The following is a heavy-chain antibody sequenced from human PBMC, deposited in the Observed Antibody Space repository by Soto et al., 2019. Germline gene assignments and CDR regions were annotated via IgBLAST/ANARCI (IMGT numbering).Heavy chain of an antibody. D-gene: IGHD3-10*01. CDR3: ASAPRAFTMVENWFDP. Sequence: ASVKVSCKASGYTFTSYYMHWVRQAPGQGLEWMGIINPSGGSTSYAQKFQGRVTMTRDTSTSTVYMELSSLRSEDTAVYYCASAPRAFTMVENWFDPWGQGTLVTVSS. CDR2: INPSGGST. CDR1: GYTFTSYY. J-gene: IGHJ5*02. V-gene: IGHV1-46*01.